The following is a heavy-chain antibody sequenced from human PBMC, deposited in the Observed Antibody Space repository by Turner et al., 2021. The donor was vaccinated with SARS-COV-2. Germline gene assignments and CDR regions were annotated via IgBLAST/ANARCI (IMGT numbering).Heavy chain of an antibody. Sequence: QVQLVESGGGVVQPGRSLRLSCAASGFIFSSYGMHWVRQAPGKGLEWVAVIHYDGRKKYYADSVRGRFTISRDNSKNRLYLEMNSLRAEDTALYYCAKDRIVGATMGASRDWGQGILVTVSS. CDR2: IHYDGRKK. CDR3: AKDRIVGATMGASRD. CDR1: GFIFSSYG. J-gene: IGHJ4*02. D-gene: IGHD1-26*01. V-gene: IGHV3-33*06.